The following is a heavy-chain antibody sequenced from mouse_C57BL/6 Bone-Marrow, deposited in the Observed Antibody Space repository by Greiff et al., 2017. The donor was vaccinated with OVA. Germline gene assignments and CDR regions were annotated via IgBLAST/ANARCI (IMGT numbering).Heavy chain of an antibody. J-gene: IGHJ3*01. CDR2: IRNKANGYTT. CDR1: GFTFTDYY. Sequence: EVKLMESGGGLVQPGGSLSLSCAASGFTFTDYYMSWVRQPPGKALEWLGFIRNKANGYTTEYSASVKGRFTISRDNSQSILYLQMNALRAEDSATYYCARWGEGGSWFAYWGQGTLVTVSA. CDR3: ARWGEGGSWFAY. V-gene: IGHV7-3*01. D-gene: IGHD3-2*02.